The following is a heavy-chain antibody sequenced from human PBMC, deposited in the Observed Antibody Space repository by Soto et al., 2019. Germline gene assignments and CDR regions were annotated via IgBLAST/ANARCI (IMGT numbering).Heavy chain of an antibody. D-gene: IGHD3-3*02. Sequence: ASVKVSCKASGYTFTSNYMNWVRQAPGQGLEWMGIINPSGGSTSYAQKFQGRVTMTRDTSTSTVYMELSSLRSEDTAVYYCARTSKVYMYYFDYWRQGTLVNGSS. CDR3: ARTSKVYMYYFDY. J-gene: IGHJ4*02. CDR2: INPSGGST. V-gene: IGHV1-46*03. CDR1: GYTFTSNY.